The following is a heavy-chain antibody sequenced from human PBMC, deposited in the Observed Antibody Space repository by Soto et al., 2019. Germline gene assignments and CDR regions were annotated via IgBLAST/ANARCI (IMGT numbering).Heavy chain of an antibody. CDR3: ARESPLHYGGNSFQH. V-gene: IGHV4-30-4*01. Sequence: SETLSLTCTVSGGSISSGDYYWSWIRQPPGKGLEWIGYIYYSGSTYYNPSPKSRVTISVDTSKNQFSLKLSSVTAADTAVYYCARESPLHYGGNSFQHWGQGTLVTVSS. D-gene: IGHD4-17*01. J-gene: IGHJ1*01. CDR2: IYYSGST. CDR1: GGSISSGDYY.